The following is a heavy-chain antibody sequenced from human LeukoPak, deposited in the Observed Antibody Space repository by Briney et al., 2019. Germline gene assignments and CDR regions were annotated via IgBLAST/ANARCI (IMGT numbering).Heavy chain of an antibody. CDR1: GFTFRSYA. D-gene: IGHD1-26*01. J-gene: IGHJ3*02. V-gene: IGHV3-23*01. CDR2: ISGSGGST. CDR3: AKGSYSGSYPGAFDI. Sequence: GGSLRLSCAASGFTFRSYAMTWVRQAPGKGLEWVSAISGSGGSTYYADSVKGRFTICRDNSKNTLYLQMNSLRAEVTAVYYCAKGSYSGSYPGAFDIWGQGTMVTVSS.